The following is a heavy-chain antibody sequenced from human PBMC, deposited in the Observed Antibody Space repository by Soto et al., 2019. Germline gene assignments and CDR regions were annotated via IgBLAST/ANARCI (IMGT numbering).Heavy chain of an antibody. J-gene: IGHJ1*01. CDR2: VNPRGGSA. Sequence: ASVKVSCKTSGYIFNAYSMHWVRQAPGKGLEWMGVVNPRGGSAHYAQSFEGRVTLTRDTSTSTFYMELSSLRSEDTAVYYCAREENCRGGTCYSEYFHHWGQGTLVTVSS. CDR1: GYIFNAYS. CDR3: AREENCRGGTCYSEYFHH. D-gene: IGHD2-15*01. V-gene: IGHV1-46*02.